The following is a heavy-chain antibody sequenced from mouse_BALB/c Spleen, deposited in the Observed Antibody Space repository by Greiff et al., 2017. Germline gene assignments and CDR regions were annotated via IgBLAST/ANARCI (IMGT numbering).Heavy chain of an antibody. V-gene: IGHV1-80*01. J-gene: IGHJ4*01. CDR3: ASGYYNAMDY. CDR2: IYPGDGDT. Sequence: QVQLQQSGAELVRPGSSVKISCKASGYAFSSYWMNWVKQRPGQGLEWIGQIYPGDGDTNYNGKFKGNATLTADKSSSTAYMQLSSLTSEDSAVYFCASGYYNAMDYWGQGTSVTVSS. CDR1: GYAFSSYW. D-gene: IGHD2-2*01.